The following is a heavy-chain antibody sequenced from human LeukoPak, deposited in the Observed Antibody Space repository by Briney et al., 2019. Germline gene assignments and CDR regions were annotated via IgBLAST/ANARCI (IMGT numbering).Heavy chain of an antibody. CDR2: ISTNGGGT. J-gene: IGHJ4*02. Sequence: PGGSLRLSCAASGFTFSTYAMHWVRQTPGKGLEYVSAISTNGGGTYYANSVKGRFTISRDNSKNTLYLQMGSLRAEDMAVYYRARYCSGVSCYSGYDYWGQGTLVTVSS. CDR3: ARYCSGVSCYSGYDY. V-gene: IGHV3-64*01. CDR1: GFTFSTYA. D-gene: IGHD2-15*01.